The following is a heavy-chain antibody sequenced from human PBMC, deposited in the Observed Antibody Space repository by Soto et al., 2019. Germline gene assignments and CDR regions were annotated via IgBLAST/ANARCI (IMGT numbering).Heavy chain of an antibody. CDR3: AKDTWDCSGGSCSLIDS. Sequence: QVQLVESGGGVVQPGRSLRLSCAASGFTFSSYGMHWVRQAPGKGLEWVAVISYDGSNKYYADSVKGRFTISRDNSKNXXYLQLNCLRAEDTAVYYCAKDTWDCSGGSCSLIDSWGQGTLVTVSS. CDR2: ISYDGSNK. J-gene: IGHJ4*02. CDR1: GFTFSSYG. V-gene: IGHV3-30*18. D-gene: IGHD2-15*01.